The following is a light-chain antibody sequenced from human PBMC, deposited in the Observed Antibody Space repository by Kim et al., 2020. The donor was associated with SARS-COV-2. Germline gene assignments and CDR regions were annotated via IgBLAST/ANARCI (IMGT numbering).Light chain of an antibody. Sequence: LVLPPGDRDVLSGRARQSLSGYVAWYQQRRGQAPRLLIYDVSTRAAGVPARFSGSGSGTDFTLTISSLEPEDFAVYYCQHRSNWHTFGQGTKLEI. J-gene: IGKJ2*01. CDR2: DVS. CDR3: QHRSNWHT. V-gene: IGKV3-11*01. CDR1: QSLSGY.